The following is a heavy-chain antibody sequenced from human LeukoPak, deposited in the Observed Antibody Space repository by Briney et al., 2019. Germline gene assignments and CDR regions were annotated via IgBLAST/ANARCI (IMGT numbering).Heavy chain of an antibody. CDR2: IIPIFGTA. J-gene: IGHJ4*02. CDR3: ARAQGYYDFWSEVDY. Sequence: SVKVSCKASGGTFSSYAISWVRQAPGQGLEWMGGIIPIFGTANYAQKFQGRVTITADESTSTAYMELSSLRSEDTAVYYCARAQGYYDFWSEVDYWGQGTLVTVSS. D-gene: IGHD3-3*01. V-gene: IGHV1-69*13. CDR1: GGTFSSYA.